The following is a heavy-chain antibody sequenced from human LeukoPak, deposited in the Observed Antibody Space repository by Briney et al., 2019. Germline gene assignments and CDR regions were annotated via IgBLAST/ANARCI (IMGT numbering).Heavy chain of an antibody. CDR1: GGSISSSSYY. D-gene: IGHD3-22*01. V-gene: IGHV4-39*07. J-gene: IGHJ2*01. CDR2: IYYSGST. CDR3: ARDRDYYDSSYWYCDL. Sequence: PSETLSLTCTVSGGSISSSSYYWGWIRQPPGKGLEWIGCIYYSGSTYYNPSLKSRVTISVDKSKNQFSLKLSSVTAADTAVYYCARDRDYYDSSYWYCDLWGRGTLVTVSS.